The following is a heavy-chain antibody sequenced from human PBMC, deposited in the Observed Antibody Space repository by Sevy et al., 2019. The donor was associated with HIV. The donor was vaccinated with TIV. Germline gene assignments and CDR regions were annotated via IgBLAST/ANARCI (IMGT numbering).Heavy chain of an antibody. D-gene: IGHD3-22*01. CDR3: AKDVVGGYYDSSGYSDH. CDR1: GFTFTEFV. V-gene: IGHV3-23*01. CDR2: INSGGGST. J-gene: IGHJ4*02. Sequence: GGSLRLSCAASGFTFTEFVMSWVRQAPGKGLEWVSTINSGGGSTYYAGSVKGRFTISRDNSQNTLDLQMNGLRAEDTDVYYCAKDVVGGYYDSSGYSDHWGQGTLVTVSS.